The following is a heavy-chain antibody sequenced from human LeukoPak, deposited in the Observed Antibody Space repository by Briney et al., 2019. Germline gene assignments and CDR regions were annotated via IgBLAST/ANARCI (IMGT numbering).Heavy chain of an antibody. J-gene: IGHJ4*02. CDR3: ARLSWAYYFDY. CDR1: GYTFTSYG. Sequence: ASEKVFCKASGYTFTSYGISWVRHAPRKGLEWMGWISAYNGNTNYAQKLQGRVTMTTDTSTSTAYMELRSLRSDDTAVYYCARLSWAYYFDYWGQGTLVTVSS. CDR2: ISAYNGNT. V-gene: IGHV1-18*01. D-gene: IGHD3-10*01.